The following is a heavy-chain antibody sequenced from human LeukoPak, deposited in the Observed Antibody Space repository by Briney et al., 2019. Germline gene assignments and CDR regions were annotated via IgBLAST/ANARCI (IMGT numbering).Heavy chain of an antibody. Sequence: QAGGSLRLSCAASGFTFSSYAMSWVRQAPGKGLEWVSAISGSGGSTYYADSVKGRFTISRDNSKNTLYLQMNSLRAEDTAVYYCAKDSPARQGDCSSTSCYYYYYGMDVWGQGTTVTVSS. CDR2: ISGSGGST. V-gene: IGHV3-23*01. J-gene: IGHJ6*02. D-gene: IGHD2-2*01. CDR3: AKDSPARQGDCSSTSCYYYYYGMDV. CDR1: GFTFSSYA.